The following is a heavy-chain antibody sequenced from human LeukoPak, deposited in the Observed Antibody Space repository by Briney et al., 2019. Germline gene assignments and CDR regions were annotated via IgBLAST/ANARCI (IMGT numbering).Heavy chain of an antibody. CDR2: ICHSGST. D-gene: IGHD5-12*01. V-gene: IGHV4-38-2*02. CDR1: GYSISSGYH. Sequence: SETLSLTCTVSGYSISSGYHWGWIRQPPGKGLEWIGSICHSGSTYYNPSLKSRVTISVDTSKNQFSLKLSSVTAADTAVYYCARALYSGYAGNEGNWFDPWGQGTLVTVSS. J-gene: IGHJ5*02. CDR3: ARALYSGYAGNEGNWFDP.